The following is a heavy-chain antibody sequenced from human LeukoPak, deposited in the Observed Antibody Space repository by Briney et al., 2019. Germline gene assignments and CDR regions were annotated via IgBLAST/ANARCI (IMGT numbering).Heavy chain of an antibody. CDR3: ARHYQGVGELFLEAFDY. V-gene: IGHV4-39*01. CDR1: GCSISSSSYY. CDR2: IYYSGST. J-gene: IGHJ4*02. Sequence: PETLSLTCTVSGCSISSSSYYWGWIRQPPGKGLEWIGSIYYSGSTYYNPSLKSRVTISVDTSKNQFSLKLSSVTAADTAVYYCARHYQGVGELFLEAFDYWGQGTLVTVSS. D-gene: IGHD3-10*01.